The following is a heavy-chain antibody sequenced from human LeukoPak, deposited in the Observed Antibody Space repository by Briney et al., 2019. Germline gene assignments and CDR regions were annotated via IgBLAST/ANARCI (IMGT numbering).Heavy chain of an antibody. CDR2: ISSSGSTI. V-gene: IGHV3-48*03. D-gene: IGHD6-13*01. CDR1: GFTFSSYE. J-gene: IGHJ6*03. Sequence: AGGSLRLSCAASGFTFSSYEMNWVRQAPGKGLEWVSYISSSGSTIYYADSVKGRFTISRDNSKNTLYLQMNSLRAEDTAVYYCAREGTKYSSSSYYYMDVWGKGTTVTVSS. CDR3: AREGTKYSSSSYYYMDV.